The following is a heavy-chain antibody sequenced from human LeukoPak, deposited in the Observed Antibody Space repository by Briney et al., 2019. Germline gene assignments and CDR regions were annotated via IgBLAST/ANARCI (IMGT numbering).Heavy chain of an antibody. D-gene: IGHD5-18*01. V-gene: IGHV1-24*01. J-gene: IGHJ4*02. CDR3: ATLIQLWLRRYFDY. CDR1: GYTLTELS. Sequence: ASVKVSCKVSGYTLTELSMHWVRQAPGKGLEWLGGFDPEVGETIYAQKFQGRVTMTEDTSTNTANMELSSLRSEDTAVYYCATLIQLWLRRYFDYWGQGTLVTVSS. CDR2: FDPEVGET.